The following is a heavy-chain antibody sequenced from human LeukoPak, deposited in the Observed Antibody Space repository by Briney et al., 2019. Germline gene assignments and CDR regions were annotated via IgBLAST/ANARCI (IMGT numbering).Heavy chain of an antibody. D-gene: IGHD5-18*01. Sequence: PSETLSLTCTVSGGSISSGGYYWSWIRQHPGKGLEWIGYIYYSGSTYYNPSLKSRVTISVDTSKNQFSLKLSSVTAADTAVYYCARGVGIQLWLLDYWGQGTLVTVSS. CDR1: GGSISSGGYY. J-gene: IGHJ4*02. V-gene: IGHV4-31*03. CDR3: ARGVGIQLWLLDY. CDR2: IYYSGST.